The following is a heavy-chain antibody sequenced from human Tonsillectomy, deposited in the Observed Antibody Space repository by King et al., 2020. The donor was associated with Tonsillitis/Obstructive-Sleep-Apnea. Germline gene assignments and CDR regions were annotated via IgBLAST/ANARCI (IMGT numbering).Heavy chain of an antibody. Sequence: VQLVESGGGLVKPGGSLRLSCAASGFTFSDYYMSWIRQAPGKGLEWVSSISSSGGTIDYADSVKGRFTISRDNAHNSLYLQMNNLRAEDTDLYYCVRVRTVFDHYYYYYMDVWGKGPTVSVSS. CDR1: GFTFSDYY. CDR2: ISSSGGTI. V-gene: IGHV3-11*01. CDR3: VRVRTVFDHYYYYYMDV. J-gene: IGHJ6*03.